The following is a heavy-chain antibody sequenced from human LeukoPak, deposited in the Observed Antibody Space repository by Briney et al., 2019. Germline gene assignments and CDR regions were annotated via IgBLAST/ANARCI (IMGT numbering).Heavy chain of an antibody. CDR3: ARYSSGWYFDY. CDR1: GYTFTSYY. V-gene: IGHV1-46*01. D-gene: IGHD6-19*01. Sequence: ASVKVSCKASGYTFTSYYMHWVRQAPGQGLEWMGIINPSGGSTSYAQKFQGRVTMARDTSTSTVYMELSSLRSEDTAVYYSARYSSGWYFDYWGQGTLVTVSS. J-gene: IGHJ4*02. CDR2: INPSGGST.